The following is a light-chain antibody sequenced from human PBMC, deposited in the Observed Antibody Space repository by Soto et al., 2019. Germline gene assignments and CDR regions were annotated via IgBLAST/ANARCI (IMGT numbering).Light chain of an antibody. CDR2: WAS. V-gene: IGKV4-1*01. CDR3: HQYYSSPRT. CDR1: QTILYSSNNKNF. Sequence: DIVMTQSPDSLAVSLGERAVINCKSSQTILYSSNNKNFLAWYQQKPGQPPKLLIHWASVRESGVPDRFSGSGSRTDFTLTINSLQAEDVAVYYCHQYYSSPRTFGQGTKLEIK. J-gene: IGKJ2*01.